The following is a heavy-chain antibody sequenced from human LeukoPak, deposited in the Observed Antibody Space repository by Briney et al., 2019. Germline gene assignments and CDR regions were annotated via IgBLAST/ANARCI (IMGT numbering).Heavy chain of an antibody. CDR2: IRYDGSNK. CDR1: GFTFSSYG. D-gene: IGHD5-18*01. J-gene: IGHJ4*02. CDR3: TTDSPIQLWYSIDY. Sequence: PGGSLRLSCAASGFTFSSYGMHWVRQAPGKGLEWVAFIRYDGSNKYYADSVKGRFTISRDNSKNTLYLQMNSLKTEDTAVYYCTTDSPIQLWYSIDYWGQGALVTVSS. V-gene: IGHV3-30*02.